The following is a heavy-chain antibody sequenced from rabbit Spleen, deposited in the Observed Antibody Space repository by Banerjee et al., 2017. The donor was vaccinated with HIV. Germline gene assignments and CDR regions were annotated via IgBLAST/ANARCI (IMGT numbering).Heavy chain of an antibody. CDR3: ARDGRGAIYSYGDFNL. J-gene: IGHJ4*01. CDR2: IYSNSGRA. Sequence: QQQLEESGGGLVKPGGTLTLTCTASGFSFSSSYYMCWVRQAPGKGLEWIGCIYSNSGRAHYANWVKSRLTISKASSTTVTLQMTSVTGADTATYFCARDGRGAIYSYGDFNLWGQGTLVTVS. D-gene: IGHD6-1*01. CDR1: GFSFSSSYY. V-gene: IGHV1S45*01.